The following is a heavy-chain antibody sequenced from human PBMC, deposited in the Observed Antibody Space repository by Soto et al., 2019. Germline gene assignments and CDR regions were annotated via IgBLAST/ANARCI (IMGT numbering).Heavy chain of an antibody. CDR2: INHSGST. CDR1: GGSFSGYY. D-gene: IGHD3-16*01. J-gene: IGHJ6*02. V-gene: IGHV4-34*01. Sequence: PSETLSLTCAVYGGSFSGYYWSWIRQPPGKGLEWIGEINHSGSTNYNPFLKSRVTISVDTSKNQFSLKLSSVTAADTAVYYCARIRLGGLPIYYYYYGMDVWGQGTTVTV. CDR3: ARIRLGGLPIYYYYYGMDV.